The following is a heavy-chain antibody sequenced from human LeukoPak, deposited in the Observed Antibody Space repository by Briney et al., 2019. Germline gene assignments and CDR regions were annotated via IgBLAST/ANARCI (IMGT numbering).Heavy chain of an antibody. CDR3: ARDLSPVVPAAIDYFDY. D-gene: IGHD2-2*01. V-gene: IGHV4-59*01. CDR2: IYYSGST. J-gene: IGHJ4*02. CDR1: GGSISSYY. Sequence: RASETLSLTCTVSGGSISSYYWSWIRQPPGKGLEWIGYIYYSGSTNYNPSLKSRVTISVDTSKNQFSLKLSSVTAADTAVYYCARDLSPVVPAAIDYFDYWGQGTLVTVSS.